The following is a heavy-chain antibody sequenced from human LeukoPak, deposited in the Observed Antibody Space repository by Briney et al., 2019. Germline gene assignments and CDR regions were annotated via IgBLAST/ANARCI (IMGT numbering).Heavy chain of an antibody. Sequence: GGSLRLSCAASGFTFSSYAMSWVRQAPGKGLEWVSATSGSGGSTYSADSVKGRFTISRDSSKNTLYLQMSSLRAEDTAVYYCAKVAYSSSWYAFDYWGQGTLVTVSS. CDR2: TSGSGGST. CDR3: AKVAYSSSWYAFDY. CDR1: GFTFSSYA. D-gene: IGHD6-13*01. J-gene: IGHJ4*02. V-gene: IGHV3-23*01.